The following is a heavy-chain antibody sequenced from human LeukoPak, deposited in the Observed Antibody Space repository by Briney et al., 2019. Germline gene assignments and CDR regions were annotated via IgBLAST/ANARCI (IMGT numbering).Heavy chain of an antibody. V-gene: IGHV3-11*04. J-gene: IGHJ4*02. CDR3: ARDGGSAWFLDY. D-gene: IGHD6-19*01. CDR2: ISSSGDTT. CDR1: GSTFSDNY. Sequence: GGSLRLSCAASGSTFSDNYMSWIRQAPGKGLEWVSYISSSGDTTYNADSVKGRFSITRDNAKNSLYPQMNSLRAEDTAVYYCARDGGSAWFLDYWGQGTLVTVSS.